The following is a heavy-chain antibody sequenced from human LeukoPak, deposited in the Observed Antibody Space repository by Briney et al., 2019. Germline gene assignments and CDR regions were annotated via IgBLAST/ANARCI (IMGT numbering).Heavy chain of an antibody. CDR2: ISGSGGST. D-gene: IGHD6-19*01. J-gene: IGHJ4*02. Sequence: GGSLRLSCAASGFTFSSYAMSWVRQAPGKGLEWDSAISGSGGSTYYADSVKGRFTISRDNSKNTLYLQMNSLRAEDTAVYYCAKDSLYSSGWYYFDYWGQGTLVTVSS. V-gene: IGHV3-23*01. CDR1: GFTFSSYA. CDR3: AKDSLYSSGWYYFDY.